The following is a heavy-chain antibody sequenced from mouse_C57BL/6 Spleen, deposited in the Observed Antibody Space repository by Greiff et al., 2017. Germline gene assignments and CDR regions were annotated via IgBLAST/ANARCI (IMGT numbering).Heavy chain of an antibody. J-gene: IGHJ3*01. V-gene: IGHV3-6*01. CDR1: GYSITSGYY. CDR3: ARGAYYDYDEGFAY. CDR2: ISYDGSN. Sequence: DVKLVESGPGLVKPSQSLSLTCSVTGYSITSGYYWNWIRQFPGNNLEWMGYISYDGSNNYNPSLKNRISITRDTSKNQFFLKLNSVTTEDTATYYCARGAYYDYDEGFAYWGQGTLVTVSA. D-gene: IGHD2-4*01.